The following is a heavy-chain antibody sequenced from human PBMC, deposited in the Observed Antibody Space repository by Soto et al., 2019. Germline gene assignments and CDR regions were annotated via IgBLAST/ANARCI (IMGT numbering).Heavy chain of an antibody. D-gene: IGHD2-21*01. J-gene: IGHJ5*02. CDR1: GFTFSKNG. CDR2: INENGRNT. Sequence: EVQLLESGGGLVQPGGSLRLSCAASGFTFSKNGMSWVRQAPGKGLEWVSSINENGRNTHYADSVKGRFIISRDNSKSMVHLDLNSLRAEDTAIYYWAKQLWDGGAKRDSTTDPWGRGVLVTVSS. V-gene: IGHV3-23*01. CDR3: AKQLWDGGAKRDSTTDP.